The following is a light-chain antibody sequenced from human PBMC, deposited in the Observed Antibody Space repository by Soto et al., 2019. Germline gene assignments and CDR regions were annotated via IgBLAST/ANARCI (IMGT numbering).Light chain of an antibody. CDR3: SSYAGSNNLVV. V-gene: IGLV2-8*01. Sequence: QSALTQPPSASESPGQSVTISCTGTSSDVGGYDYVSWYQQHPGKAPKVMIYEVNKRPSGVPDRFSGSKSGNTASLTVSRLQAEDEADYYCSSYAGSNNLVVFGGGTKLTVL. CDR2: EVN. J-gene: IGLJ2*01. CDR1: SSDVGGYDY.